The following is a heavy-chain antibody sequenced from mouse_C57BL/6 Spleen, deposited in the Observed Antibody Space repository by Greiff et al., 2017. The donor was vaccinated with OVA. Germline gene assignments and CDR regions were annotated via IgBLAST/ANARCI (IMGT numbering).Heavy chain of an antibody. CDR2: IYPETGGT. CDR3: TPLYDGYQAWFAY. J-gene: IGHJ3*01. V-gene: IGHV1-15*01. D-gene: IGHD2-3*01. CDR1: GYTFTDYE. Sequence: VQLQQSGAELVRPGASVTLSCKASGYTFTDYEMHWVKQTPVHGLEWIGAIYPETGGTAYNQKFKGKAILTADKSSSTAYMELRSLTSEDSAVYYCTPLYDGYQAWFAYWGQGTLVTVSA.